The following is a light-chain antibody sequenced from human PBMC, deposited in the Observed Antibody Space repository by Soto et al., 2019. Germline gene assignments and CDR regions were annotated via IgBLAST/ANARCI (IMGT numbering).Light chain of an antibody. Sequence: DIQMTQSPSSVSASVGDRVTITCRASQGISSWLAWYQKKPGKAPNLLIYAASSLQSGVPSRFSGSESGTDFTLTISSLQPEDCAVYYCQQYNNWPLLTFGPGTKVDIK. CDR1: QGISSW. J-gene: IGKJ3*01. CDR3: QQYNNWPLLT. V-gene: IGKV1-12*01. CDR2: AAS.